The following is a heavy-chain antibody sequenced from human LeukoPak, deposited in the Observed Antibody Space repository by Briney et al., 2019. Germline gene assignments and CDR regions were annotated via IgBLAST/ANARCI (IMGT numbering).Heavy chain of an antibody. D-gene: IGHD6-13*01. V-gene: IGHV4-4*09. CDR1: GGSISRYY. Sequence: SETLSLTCTVSGGSISRYYWSWIRQPPGKGLEWIGYIYTSGSTNYNPSLKSRVTISVDTSKNQFSLKLSSVTAADTAVYYCARHVRSSWTFDYWGQGTLVTVSS. J-gene: IGHJ4*02. CDR2: IYTSGST. CDR3: ARHVRSSWTFDY.